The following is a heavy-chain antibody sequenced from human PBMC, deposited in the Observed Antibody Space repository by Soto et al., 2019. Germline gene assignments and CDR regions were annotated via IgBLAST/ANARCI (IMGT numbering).Heavy chain of an antibody. CDR1: GGSISSNE. J-gene: IGHJ5*02. CDR2: INPIFGTA. D-gene: IGHD3-9*01. CDR3: ARAISSRPPRLYWFDP. V-gene: IGHV1-69*13. Sequence: SVKVSCKASGGSISSNEISRLRQAPGQGLEWMGGINPIFGTATYAQRFQGRVTITADESTNTAYVELTSLTSEDTATYYCARAISSRPPRLYWFDPWGQGTLVTVSS.